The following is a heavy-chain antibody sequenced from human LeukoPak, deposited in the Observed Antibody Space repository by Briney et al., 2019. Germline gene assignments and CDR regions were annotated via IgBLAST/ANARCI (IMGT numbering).Heavy chain of an antibody. D-gene: IGHD6-19*01. CDR2: IYYSGST. CDR1: GGSISSYY. Sequence: SETLSLTCTVSGGSISSYYWSWIRQPPGKGLEWIGYIYYSGSTNYNPSLKSRVTISVDTSKNQFSLKLSSVTAADTAVYCCARARSSGWLGWFDPWGQGTLVTVSS. J-gene: IGHJ5*02. CDR3: ARARSSGWLGWFDP. V-gene: IGHV4-59*01.